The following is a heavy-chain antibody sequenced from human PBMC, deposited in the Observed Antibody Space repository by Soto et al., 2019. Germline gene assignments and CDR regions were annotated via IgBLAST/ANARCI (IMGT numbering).Heavy chain of an antibody. CDR2: ISNDGSNY. J-gene: IGHJ6*02. V-gene: IGHV3-30-3*01. CDR3: ARGTTLAIFDYGMDV. CDR1: GCTFTSYA. Sequence: GGPMRHSCGASGCTFTSYAMRWIRQAPGKGLEWVAVISNDGSNYYYADSVRGRFTISRDNTKNTLFLQMSSLRGEDSGVYYCARGTTLAIFDYGMDVWGQGTTVTGSS. D-gene: IGHD3-3*01.